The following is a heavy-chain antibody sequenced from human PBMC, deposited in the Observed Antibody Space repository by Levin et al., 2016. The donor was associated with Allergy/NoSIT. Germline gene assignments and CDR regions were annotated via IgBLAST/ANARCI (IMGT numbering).Heavy chain of an antibody. J-gene: IGHJ4*02. Sequence: WIRQPPGKGLEWIGYIYYSGSTYYNPSLKSRVTISVDTSKNQFSLKLSSVTAADTAVYYCARSYYDILTGHEGYFDYWGQGTLVTVSS. CDR2: IYYSGST. D-gene: IGHD3-9*01. V-gene: IGHV4-31*02. CDR3: ARSYYDILTGHEGYFDY.